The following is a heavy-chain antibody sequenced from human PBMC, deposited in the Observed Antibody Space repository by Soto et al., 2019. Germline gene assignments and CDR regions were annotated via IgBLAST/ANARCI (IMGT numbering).Heavy chain of an antibody. J-gene: IGHJ6*02. D-gene: IGHD6-13*01. Sequence: GASVKVSCKASGYTFTNYGISWVRQAPGQGLEWMGWISVYKGNTNYAQRLQGRVTMTTDTSASTAFMELRSLTSDDTAVYYCARDVGIAASRYYYFGMDVWGQGTTVTVSS. CDR1: GYTFTNYG. V-gene: IGHV1-18*04. CDR2: ISVYKGNT. CDR3: ARDVGIAASRYYYFGMDV.